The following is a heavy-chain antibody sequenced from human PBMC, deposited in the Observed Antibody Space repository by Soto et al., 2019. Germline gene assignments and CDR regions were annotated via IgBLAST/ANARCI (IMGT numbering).Heavy chain of an antibody. CDR2: IYHSGIT. D-gene: IGHD3-9*01. J-gene: IGHJ4*02. Sequence: PSETLSLTCSVSGGSIGSGNYYWSWIRHPPGKGLEWIGYIYHSGITYYNPSLNSRVTISVDMSKNQFSLRLSSVTAADTAVYYCAREDYTGNSRFFDSWGQGVLVTVSS. CDR3: AREDYTGNSRFFDS. CDR1: GGSIGSGNYY. V-gene: IGHV4-30-4*01.